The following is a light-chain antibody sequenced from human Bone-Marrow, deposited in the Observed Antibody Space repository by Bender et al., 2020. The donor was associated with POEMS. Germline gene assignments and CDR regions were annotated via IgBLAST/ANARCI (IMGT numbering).Light chain of an antibody. V-gene: IGLV1-44*01. CDR1: TSNIPTNA. J-gene: IGLJ3*02. Sequence: QSVLSQPPSASGTPGQRVTISCSGSTSNIPTNAVDWYQHLPGTSPKLLIYGNDQRRSGVPDRFSGSKSGTSVSLAISGLQSEDEADYYCAAWDDSLNGWVFGGGTKLTVL. CDR2: GND. CDR3: AAWDDSLNGWV.